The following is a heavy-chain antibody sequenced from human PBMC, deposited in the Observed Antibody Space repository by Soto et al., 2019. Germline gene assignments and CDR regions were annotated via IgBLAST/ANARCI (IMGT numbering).Heavy chain of an antibody. J-gene: IGHJ4*02. CDR1: GYNFTTYV. Sequence: QVQLVQSGAEVKQPGASASVSCKASGYNFTTYVLHWLRQAPGQGPEWMGWINCGSGNTVYSQKFQGRVTFTRDTSARTAYMDLNSLTSGDTAVYYCARGYTSGWTFDFWGRGTLVTVSS. D-gene: IGHD6-19*01. V-gene: IGHV1-3*01. CDR3: ARGYTSGWTFDF. CDR2: INCGSGNT.